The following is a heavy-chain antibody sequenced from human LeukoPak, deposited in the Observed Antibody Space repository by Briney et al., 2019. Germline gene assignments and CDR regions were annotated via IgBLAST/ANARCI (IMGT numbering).Heavy chain of an antibody. Sequence: GGSLRLSCAASGFTFNNYAMSWVRQTPGKGLVWVSGIKSDGSRTNYADSVKGRFTISRDNAKSTLYLQMNSLRAEDTAVYYCATHHSETYSRVPFWGQGTLVTVSS. D-gene: IGHD1-26*01. CDR3: ATHHSETYSRVPF. CDR2: IKSDGSRT. V-gene: IGHV3-74*01. J-gene: IGHJ4*02. CDR1: GFTFNNYA.